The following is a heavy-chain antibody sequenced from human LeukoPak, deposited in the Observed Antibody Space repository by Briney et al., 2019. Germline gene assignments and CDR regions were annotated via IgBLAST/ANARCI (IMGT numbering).Heavy chain of an antibody. Sequence: PSETLSLTCTVSGGSISSGGYSWSWLRQHPGKGLEWIGYIYYSGSTYYNPSLKSRVTISVDTSKNQFSLKLSSVTAADTAVYYCAGFIAVAGNDYWGQGTLVTVSS. CDR3: AGFIAVAGNDY. CDR2: IYYSGST. CDR1: GGSISSGGYS. V-gene: IGHV4-31*03. D-gene: IGHD6-19*01. J-gene: IGHJ4*02.